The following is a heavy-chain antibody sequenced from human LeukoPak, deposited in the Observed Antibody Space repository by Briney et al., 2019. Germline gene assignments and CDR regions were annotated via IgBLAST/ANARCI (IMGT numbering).Heavy chain of an antibody. V-gene: IGHV3-21*01. J-gene: IGHJ4*02. D-gene: IGHD6-6*01. Sequence: ETLSLTCAVYGGSFSGYYGTWIRQPPGKGLEWVSSISSSGSYIFYAQSVEGRFIISRDNAKNSHYLQMNSLRVDDTAVYFCARGTYRSSSPSIGMPYYLDYWGQGILVTVSS. CDR3: ARGTYRSSSPSIGMPYYLDY. CDR2: ISSSGSYI. CDR1: GGSFSGYY.